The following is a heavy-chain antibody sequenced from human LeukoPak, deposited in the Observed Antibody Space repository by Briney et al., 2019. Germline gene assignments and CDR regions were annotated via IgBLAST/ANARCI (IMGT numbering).Heavy chain of an antibody. CDR3: ASLGTSTYNWFGP. Sequence: SETLSLTCTVSGGSISSYYWSWIRQPPRKGLEWIGYIYYSGSTNYNPSLKSRVTISVDTSKNQFSLKLSSVTAADTAVYYCASLGTSTYNWFGPWGQGTLVTVSS. D-gene: IGHD3-16*01. V-gene: IGHV4-59*01. CDR2: IYYSGST. CDR1: GGSISSYY. J-gene: IGHJ5*02.